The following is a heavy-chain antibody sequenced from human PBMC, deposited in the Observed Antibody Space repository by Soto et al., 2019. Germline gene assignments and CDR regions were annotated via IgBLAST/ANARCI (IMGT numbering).Heavy chain of an antibody. CDR2: IYPGDSDT. Sequence: SLNVSCRCSGYRFTSYWGGWVRTLHGKGLEWMGIIYPGDSDTRYSPSFQGQVTISADKSISTAYLQWSSLKASDTAMYYCARHLAYDSSGSNAPFDYLGQGTLVTVSS. D-gene: IGHD3-22*01. V-gene: IGHV5-51*01. CDR3: ARHLAYDSSGSNAPFDY. CDR1: GYRFTSYW. J-gene: IGHJ4*02.